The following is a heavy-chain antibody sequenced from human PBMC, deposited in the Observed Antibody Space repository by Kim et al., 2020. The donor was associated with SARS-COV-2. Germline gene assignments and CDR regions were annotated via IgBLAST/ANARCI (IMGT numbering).Heavy chain of an antibody. J-gene: IGHJ6*02. CDR3: ATALLRGVNYYYYGMDV. Sequence: GGSLRLSCAASGFTFSTYGMYWVRQAPGKGLEWVALISYDGSNEYYADSVKGRFTISRDNSKNTLYLQMNSLRAEDTALFFCATALLRGVNYYYYGMDVWGQGTPVTVSS. D-gene: IGHD3-10*01. V-gene: IGHV3-30*03. CDR1: GFTFSTYG. CDR2: ISYDGSNE.